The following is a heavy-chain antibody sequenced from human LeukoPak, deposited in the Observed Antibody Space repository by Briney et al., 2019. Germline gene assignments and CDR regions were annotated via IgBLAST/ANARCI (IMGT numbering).Heavy chain of an antibody. D-gene: IGHD2-2*01. CDR3: ARLPYCSSTSCLFDY. CDR1: GGSISSSSYY. V-gene: IGHV4-39*01. J-gene: IGHJ4*02. CDR2: IYYSGSI. Sequence: SETLSLTCTVSGGSISSSSYYWGWIRQPPGKGLEWIGSIYYSGSIYYNPSLKSRVTISVDTSKNQFSLKLSSVTAADTAVYYCARLPYCSSTSCLFDYWGQGTLVTVSS.